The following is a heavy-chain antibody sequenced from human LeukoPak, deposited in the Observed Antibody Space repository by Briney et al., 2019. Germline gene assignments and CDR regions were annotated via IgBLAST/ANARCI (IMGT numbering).Heavy chain of an antibody. CDR2: INEDGSDK. Sequence: GGSLRLSCAASGFTFSSYWMSWVRQAPGKGPEWVASINEDGSDKYSVDSVRGRFTISRDNAKNSLYLQMSSLRAEDTAVYYCARDTYRFDDYWGQGTLVTVSS. V-gene: IGHV3-7*01. CDR1: GFTFSSYW. CDR3: ARDTYRFDDY. J-gene: IGHJ4*02.